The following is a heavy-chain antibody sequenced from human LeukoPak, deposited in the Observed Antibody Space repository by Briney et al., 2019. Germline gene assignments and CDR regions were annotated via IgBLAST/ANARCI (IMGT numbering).Heavy chain of an antibody. J-gene: IGHJ4*02. Sequence: PSETLSLTCAVYGGSFSGYYWSWIRQPPGKGLEWIGEINHSGSTNYNPSLKSRVTISVDTSKNQSSLKLSSVTAADTAVYYCARGDPSIAAPHSPDYWGQGTLVTVSS. CDR1: GGSFSGYY. CDR3: ARGDPSIAAPHSPDY. D-gene: IGHD6-6*01. CDR2: INHSGST. V-gene: IGHV4-34*01.